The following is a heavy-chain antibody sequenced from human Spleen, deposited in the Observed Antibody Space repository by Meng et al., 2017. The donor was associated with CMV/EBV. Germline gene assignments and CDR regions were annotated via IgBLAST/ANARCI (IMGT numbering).Heavy chain of an antibody. V-gene: IGHV1-2*02. D-gene: IGHD3-22*01. CDR1: GYTFTGYY. Sequence: ASVKVSCKASGYTFTGYYMHWVRQAPGQGLEWMGWINPNSGGTNYAQKFQGRVTMTRDTSISTAYMELSRLRSDDTAVYYCARGVNRATMIVVVTHYAFDIWGQGTTVTVSS. CDR3: ARGVNRATMIVVVTHYAFDI. CDR2: INPNSGGT. J-gene: IGHJ3*02.